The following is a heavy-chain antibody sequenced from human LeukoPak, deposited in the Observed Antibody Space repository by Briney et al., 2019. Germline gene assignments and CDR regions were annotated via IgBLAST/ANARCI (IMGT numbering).Heavy chain of an antibody. J-gene: IGHJ4*02. V-gene: IGHV3-21*01. CDR1: GFTFSSYS. Sequence: GGPLRLSCAASGFTFSSYSMNWVRQAPGKGLEWVSSISSSSSSYIYYADSVKGRFTISRDNAKNSLYLQMNSLRAEDTAVNYCARGTTLTVTTYSDYWGQGTLVTVSS. CDR2: ISSSSSSYI. CDR3: ARGTTLTVTTYSDY. D-gene: IGHD4-11*01.